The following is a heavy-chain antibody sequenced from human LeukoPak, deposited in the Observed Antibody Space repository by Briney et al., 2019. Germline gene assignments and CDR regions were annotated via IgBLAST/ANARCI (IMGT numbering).Heavy chain of an antibody. V-gene: IGHV3-7*01. CDR1: GFTFSNYW. J-gene: IGHJ4*02. CDR2: IKDDGSGK. D-gene: IGHD2-21*02. CDR3: ARALAYCGGDCYPPRY. Sequence: GGSLRLSCAASGFTFSNYWMSWVRQAPGKGLEWVANIKDDGSGKYYVDSLKGRFTISRDNAKNSLYLQMNSLRAEDTAVYYCARALAYCGGDCYPPRYWGQGTLVTVSS.